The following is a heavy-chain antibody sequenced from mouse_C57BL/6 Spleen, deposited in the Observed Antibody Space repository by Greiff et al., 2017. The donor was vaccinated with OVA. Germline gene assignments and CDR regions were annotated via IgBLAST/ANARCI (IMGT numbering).Heavy chain of an antibody. J-gene: IGHJ4*01. D-gene: IGHD2-4*01. Sequence: EVMLVESGAELVRPGASVKLSCTASGFNIKDYYMHWVKQRPEQGLEWIGRIDPEDGDTEYAPKFQGKATMTADTSSNTAYLQLSSLTSEDTAVYSCTTSTMITAKDFDYWGQGTSVTVSS. CDR2: IDPEDGDT. CDR3: TTSTMITAKDFDY. CDR1: GFNIKDYY. V-gene: IGHV14-1*01.